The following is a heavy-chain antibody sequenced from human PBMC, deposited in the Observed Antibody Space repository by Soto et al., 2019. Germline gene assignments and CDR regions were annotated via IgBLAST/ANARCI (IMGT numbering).Heavy chain of an antibody. CDR2: IKPDGSEK. CDR1: GYTFSSPL. D-gene: IGHD3-22*01. V-gene: IGHV3-7*04. CDR3: ARGDYYDSSGPFSDAFDI. J-gene: IGHJ3*02. Sequence: HPAGSLRLSCAASGYTFSSPLVSLVRQAPRKGLEWVANIKPDGSEKWYVDSVKGRFTISRDNAKNSLYLQMNSLRAEDTAVYYCARGDYYDSSGPFSDAFDIWGQGTMVTVS.